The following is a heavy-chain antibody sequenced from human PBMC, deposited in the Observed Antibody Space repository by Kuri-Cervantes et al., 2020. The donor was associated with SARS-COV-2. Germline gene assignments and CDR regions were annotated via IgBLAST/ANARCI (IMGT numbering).Heavy chain of an antibody. CDR2: INPSGGST. J-gene: IGHJ6*03. D-gene: IGHD3-10*01. V-gene: IGHV1-46*01. CDR3: ARDRSNVLLWFGELPYYYMDV. Sequence: ASVKVSCKASGYTFTSYYMHWVRQAPGQGLEWMGIINPSGGSTSYAQKFQGRVTMTRDTSTSTVYMELSRLRSDDTAVYYCARDRSNVLLWFGELPYYYMDVWGKGTTVTVSS. CDR1: GYTFTSYY.